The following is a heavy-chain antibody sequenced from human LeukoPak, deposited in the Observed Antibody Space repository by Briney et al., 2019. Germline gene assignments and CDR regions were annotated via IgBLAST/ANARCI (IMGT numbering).Heavy chain of an antibody. CDR3: ARGGYSSSWYHFDY. Sequence: GGSLRLSCAASGFTVSSNYMGWVRQAPGKGLEWVSVIYSGGTTNYADSVKGRFTISRDNSKNTLFLQMNSLRAEDTAVYYCARGGYSSSWYHFDYWGQGTLVTVSS. CDR2: IYSGGTT. J-gene: IGHJ4*02. V-gene: IGHV3-53*01. CDR1: GFTVSSNY. D-gene: IGHD6-13*01.